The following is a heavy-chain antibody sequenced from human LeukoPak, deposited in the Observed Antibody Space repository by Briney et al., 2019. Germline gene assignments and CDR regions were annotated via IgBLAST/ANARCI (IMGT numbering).Heavy chain of an antibody. D-gene: IGHD6-13*01. CDR2: INPSGGST. Sequence: ASVKVSCKASGYTFTSYYMHWVRQAPGQGLEWMGIINPSGGSTSYAQKSQGRVTMTTDTSTSTAYMELRSLRSDDTAVYYCARDRGSSWYDYWGQGTLVTVSS. J-gene: IGHJ4*02. CDR3: ARDRGSSWYDY. CDR1: GYTFTSYY. V-gene: IGHV1-46*01.